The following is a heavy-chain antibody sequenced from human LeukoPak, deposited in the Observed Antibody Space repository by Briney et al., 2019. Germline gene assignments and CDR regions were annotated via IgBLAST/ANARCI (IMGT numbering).Heavy chain of an antibody. Sequence: SETLSLTCTVSGGSISSGDYYWSWIRQPPGTGLEWIGYIYYSGSTYYNPSLKSRVNISVDTSKNQFSLKLSSVTAADTAVYYCARETAETTVTTWRYYYGMDVWGKGTTVTVSS. CDR1: GGSISSGDYY. D-gene: IGHD4-17*01. CDR2: IYYSGST. CDR3: ARETAETTVTTWRYYYGMDV. V-gene: IGHV4-30-4*01. J-gene: IGHJ6*04.